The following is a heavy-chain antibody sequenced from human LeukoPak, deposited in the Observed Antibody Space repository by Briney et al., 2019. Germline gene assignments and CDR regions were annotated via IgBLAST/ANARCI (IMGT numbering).Heavy chain of an antibody. CDR1: RYTFTGYY. D-gene: IGHD4/OR15-4a*01. Sequence: ASVKVSCKASRYTFTGYYMHWVRQAPGQGLEWMGWINPNSGGTNFAQKFQGRVTMTTDTSTSTAYMELRSLRSDDTAVYYCARGSMVDPFDYWGQGTLVTVSS. J-gene: IGHJ4*02. V-gene: IGHV1-2*02. CDR2: INPNSGGT. CDR3: ARGSMVDPFDY.